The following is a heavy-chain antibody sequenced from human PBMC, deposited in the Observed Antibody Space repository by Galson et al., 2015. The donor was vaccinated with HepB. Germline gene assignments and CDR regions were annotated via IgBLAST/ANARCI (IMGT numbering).Heavy chain of an antibody. D-gene: IGHD3-22*01. J-gene: IGHJ4*02. CDR1: GYSFTSYW. CDR2: IDPSDSYT. V-gene: IGHV5-10-1*01. Sequence: QSGAEVKKPGESLRISCKGSGYSFTSYWISWVRQMPGKGLEWMGRIDPSDSYTNYSPSFQGHVTISADKSISTAFLQWSSLKASDTAMYYCARQDAYYDSSGYWKIDYWGQGALVTVSS. CDR3: ARQDAYYDSSGYWKIDY.